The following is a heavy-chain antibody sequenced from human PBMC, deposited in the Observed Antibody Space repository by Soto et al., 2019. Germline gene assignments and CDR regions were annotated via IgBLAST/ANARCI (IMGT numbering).Heavy chain of an antibody. CDR3: AGGSSLCWECFHH. CDR2: VYNSGST. J-gene: IGHJ1*01. D-gene: IGHD2-2*01. Sequence: QVQLQESGPGLVKPSETLSLTCNVSGGSISSYYWSWIRQPPGKGLEYIGHVYNSGSTIHSPSLKRRATISVDTSKSQFSLKLTSVTAADTAVNYCAGGSSLCWECFHHWGQGILITVSS. CDR1: GGSISSYY. V-gene: IGHV4-59*01.